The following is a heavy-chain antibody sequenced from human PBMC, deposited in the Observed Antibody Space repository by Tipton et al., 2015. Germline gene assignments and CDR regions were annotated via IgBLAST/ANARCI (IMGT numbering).Heavy chain of an antibody. CDR1: GGSFSDYY. J-gene: IGHJ4*02. CDR2: IYYSGST. D-gene: IGHD3-22*01. V-gene: IGHV4-59*01. Sequence: TLSLTCTVSGGSFSDYYWSWIRQSPGEGLEWIGYIYYSGSTNYNPSLRSRVAMSMDTSKNQFSLRLTSVTAADTAVYYCVRDSSGYYPDYWGQGTLVTVSS. CDR3: VRDSSGYYPDY.